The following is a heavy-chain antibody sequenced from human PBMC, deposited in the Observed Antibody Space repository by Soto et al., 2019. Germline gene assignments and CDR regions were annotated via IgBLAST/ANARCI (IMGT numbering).Heavy chain of an antibody. CDR1: GDSISTYY. V-gene: IGHV4-59*01. J-gene: IGHJ4*01. CDR3: ARTRMIESWIDY. D-gene: IGHD2-21*01. Sequence: SETLSLTCDVSGDSISTYYWSWIRHPPGKGLEWIGYVYYSGSTLYNPSLESRVTMSIDMSKKQVSLKLTSVIAADTAVYYCARTRMIESWIDYWGHGTLVTVSS. CDR2: VYYSGST.